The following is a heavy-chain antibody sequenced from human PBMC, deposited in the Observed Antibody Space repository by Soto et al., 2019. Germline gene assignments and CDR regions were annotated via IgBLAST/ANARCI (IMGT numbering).Heavy chain of an antibody. Sequence: SETLSLTCTVSGGSISSYYWSWIRQPPGKGLEWIGYIYYSGSTNYNPSLKSRVTISVDTSKNQFSLKLSSVTAADTAVYYCARHPPSSGYSNWFDPWGQGTLVTVSS. D-gene: IGHD3-22*01. CDR2: IYYSGST. CDR3: ARHPPSSGYSNWFDP. V-gene: IGHV4-59*08. J-gene: IGHJ5*02. CDR1: GGSISSYY.